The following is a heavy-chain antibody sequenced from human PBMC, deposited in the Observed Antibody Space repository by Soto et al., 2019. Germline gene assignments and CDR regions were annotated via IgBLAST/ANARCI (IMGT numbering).Heavy chain of an antibody. Sequence: GGSLRLSCSASGFTFSNYAMSWVRQAPGKGLEWVPTISNTGDNTYYANSVKGRFTISRDNSKNTLYLQMNSLGADDTALYYCAKGANDGYNHWFDPWGQGTLVTVSS. V-gene: IGHV3-23*01. CDR3: AKGANDGYNHWFDP. CDR1: GFTFSNYA. J-gene: IGHJ5*02. D-gene: IGHD5-12*01. CDR2: ISNTGDNT.